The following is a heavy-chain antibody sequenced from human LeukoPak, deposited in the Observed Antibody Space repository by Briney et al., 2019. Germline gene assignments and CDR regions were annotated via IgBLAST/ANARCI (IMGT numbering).Heavy chain of an antibody. Sequence: GRSLSLTCAGSGFTISTYVMHWVRQAPGKGLEWVALFSYDGSTQRYADSVKGRFTISRDNSKNSLYLQMNSLRTEDTAVYYCAKAKDGFSSYDYHFDYWGQGTLVTVST. D-gene: IGHD5-12*01. CDR3: AKAKDGFSSYDYHFDY. V-gene: IGHV3-30-3*01. CDR2: FSYDGSTQ. CDR1: GFTISTYV. J-gene: IGHJ4*02.